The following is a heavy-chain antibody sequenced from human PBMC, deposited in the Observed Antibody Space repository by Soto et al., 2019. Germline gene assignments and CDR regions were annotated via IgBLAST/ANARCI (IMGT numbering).Heavy chain of an antibody. V-gene: IGHV4-31*03. CDR2: FYYSGST. CDR1: GGSISTGGYY. CDR3: ARSVFP. J-gene: IGHJ5*02. Sequence: QVQLQESGPGLVKPSQTLSLTCTVSGGSISTGGYYWNWIRQHPGKGLEWIGYFYYSGSTYYTPSLKSRVTISVNTSNNQFSLKLSSVTAADTAVYYCARSVFPWGQGTLVTVSS.